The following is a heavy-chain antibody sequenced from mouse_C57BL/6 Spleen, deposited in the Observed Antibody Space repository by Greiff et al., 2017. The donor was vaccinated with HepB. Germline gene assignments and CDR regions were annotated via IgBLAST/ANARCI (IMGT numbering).Heavy chain of an antibody. CDR2: ILPGSGST. J-gene: IGHJ3*01. Sequence: QVQLQQSGAELMKPGASVKLSCKATGYTFTGYWIEWVKQRPGHGLEWIGEILPGSGSTNYNEKFKGKATFTADTSSNTAYMQLSSLTTEDSAIYYCASFYYGNYKFAYWGQGTLVTVSA. D-gene: IGHD2-1*01. V-gene: IGHV1-9*01. CDR3: ASFYYGNYKFAY. CDR1: GYTFTGYW.